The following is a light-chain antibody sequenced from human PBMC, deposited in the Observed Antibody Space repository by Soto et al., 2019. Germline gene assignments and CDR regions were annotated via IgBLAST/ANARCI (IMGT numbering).Light chain of an antibody. Sequence: DIQMTQSPSSLSASVGDTVTITCRASQGISNYLAWYQQKPGQVPNLLIYAASTLRSGVPSRFSGRGSGTDFTLTISSLRPEDVATYYCQKYNNAPRTFGQGTKVEI. J-gene: IGKJ1*01. V-gene: IGKV1-27*01. CDR2: AAS. CDR3: QKYNNAPRT. CDR1: QGISNY.